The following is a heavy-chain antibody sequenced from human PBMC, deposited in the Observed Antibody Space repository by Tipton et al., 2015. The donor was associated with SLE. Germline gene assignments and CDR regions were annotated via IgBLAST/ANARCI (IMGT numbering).Heavy chain of an antibody. CDR3: ARADYQADYFDFYMDV. J-gene: IGHJ6*03. V-gene: IGHV3-48*03. CDR1: GFTLSSYD. CDR2: MSSSGLSI. D-gene: IGHD2/OR15-2a*01. Sequence: SLRLSCAASGFTLSSYDMNWVRQAPGKGLEWVSYMSSSGLSIYYGDSVKGRVSISRDNAKNSLYLQMNSLSAEDTAVYYCARADYQADYFDFYMDVWGKGTTVTVSS.